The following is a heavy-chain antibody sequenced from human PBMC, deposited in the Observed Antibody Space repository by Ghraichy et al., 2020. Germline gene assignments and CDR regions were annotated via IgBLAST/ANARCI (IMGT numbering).Heavy chain of an antibody. CDR1: GFTFSNYW. V-gene: IGHV3-7*01. D-gene: IGHD3-3*01. CDR2: IKQDGSEK. J-gene: IGHJ6*02. Sequence: GGSLRLSCAASGFTFSNYWMSWVRQAPGKGLEWVANIKQDGSEKYYVDSVKGRFTISRDNAKNSLYLQMNSLRAEDTAVYYCARDGTFFGPYYYYGMDVWGQGTTVTVSS. CDR3: ARDGTFFGPYYYYGMDV.